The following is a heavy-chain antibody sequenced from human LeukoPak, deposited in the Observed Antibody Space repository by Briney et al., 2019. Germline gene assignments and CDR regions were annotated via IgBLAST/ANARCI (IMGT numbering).Heavy chain of an antibody. CDR1: GFTFGDYA. Sequence: PGRSLRLSCTASGFTFGDYAMSWVRQAPGKGLEWVGFIRSKAYGGTTEYAASVKGRFTISRDDSKSIAYLQMNSLKTEDTAVYYCTRDGPRYSSSWYNWFDPWGQGTLVTVSS. CDR3: TRDGPRYSSSWYNWFDP. J-gene: IGHJ5*02. V-gene: IGHV3-49*04. CDR2: IRSKAYGGTT. D-gene: IGHD6-13*01.